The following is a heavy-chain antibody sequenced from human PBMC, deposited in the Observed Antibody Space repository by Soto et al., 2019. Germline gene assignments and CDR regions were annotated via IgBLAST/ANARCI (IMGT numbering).Heavy chain of an antibody. J-gene: IGHJ4*02. CDR3: TTDQRYYDFWSGY. D-gene: IGHD3-3*01. V-gene: IGHV3-15*01. CDR2: IKSKTDGGTT. CDR1: GFTFSNAW. Sequence: GGSPRLSCAASGFTFSNAWMSWVRQAPGKGLEWVGRIKSKTDGGTTDYAAPVKGRFTISRDDSKNTLYLQMNSLKTEDTAVYYCTTDQRYYDFWSGYWGQGTLVTVSS.